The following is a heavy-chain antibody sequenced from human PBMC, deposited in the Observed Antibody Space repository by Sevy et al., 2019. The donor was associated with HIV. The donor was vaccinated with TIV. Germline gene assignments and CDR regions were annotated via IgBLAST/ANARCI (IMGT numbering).Heavy chain of an antibody. Sequence: ASVKVSCKASGGTFSSYAISWVRQAPGQGLEWMGGIIPIFGTANYAQKFQGRVTITADESTSTAYMGLSSLRSEDTAVYYCARVMITIFVVVPYFDYWGQGTLVTVSS. J-gene: IGHJ4*02. CDR2: IIPIFGTA. CDR1: GGTFSSYA. D-gene: IGHD3-3*01. V-gene: IGHV1-69*13. CDR3: ARVMITIFVVVPYFDY.